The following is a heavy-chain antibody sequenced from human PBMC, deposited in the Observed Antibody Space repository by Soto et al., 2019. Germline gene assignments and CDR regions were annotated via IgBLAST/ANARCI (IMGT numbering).Heavy chain of an antibody. V-gene: IGHV3-21*01. CDR2: ISSTTSYI. CDR1: GFTFTRYS. Sequence: GGSLRLSCAASGFTFTRYSMNWVRQAPGKGLEWVSSISSTTSYIYYADSVKGRFTISRDNAKNSLYLQMNSLRAEDTAVYYCAREYDYVWGSYRYTNAFDIWGQGTMVTVSS. D-gene: IGHD3-16*02. CDR3: AREYDYVWGSYRYTNAFDI. J-gene: IGHJ3*02.